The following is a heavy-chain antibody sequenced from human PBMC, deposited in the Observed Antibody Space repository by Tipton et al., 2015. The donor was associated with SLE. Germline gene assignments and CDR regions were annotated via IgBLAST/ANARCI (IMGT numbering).Heavy chain of an antibody. CDR2: IFNGGNT. CDR3: ASKDIVATIDY. CDR1: GYSISAGYY. V-gene: IGHV4-38-2*01. J-gene: IGHJ4*02. D-gene: IGHD5-12*01. Sequence: GLVKPSETLSLKCAVSGYSISAGYYWGWVRQPPGKGLEWIGFIFNGGNTSYKPSLRSRVTISVDTSKNQFSLKLSSVTAADTAVYYCASKDIVATIDYWGQGTLVTVSS.